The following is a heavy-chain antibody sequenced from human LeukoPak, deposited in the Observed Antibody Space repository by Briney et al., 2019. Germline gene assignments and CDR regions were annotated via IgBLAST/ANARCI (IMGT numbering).Heavy chain of an antibody. D-gene: IGHD3-3*01. Sequence: AGGSLRLSCAASGFTFNTYSMNWVRQAPGKGLEWVSSISTTGSDIYYADSVKGRFTISRDDAKNSLYLQMNSLRAEDTAVYYCARMGSRFYDYWGQGTLVTVSS. CDR2: ISTTGSDI. CDR3: ARMGSRFYDY. J-gene: IGHJ4*02. CDR1: GFTFNTYS. V-gene: IGHV3-21*01.